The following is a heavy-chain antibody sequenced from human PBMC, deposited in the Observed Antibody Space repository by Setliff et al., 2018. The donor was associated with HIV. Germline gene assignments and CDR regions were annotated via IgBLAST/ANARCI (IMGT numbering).Heavy chain of an antibody. CDR3: ARVNFLGGSGWYQEASWFFDL. D-gene: IGHD6-19*01. CDR2: IYYSGST. J-gene: IGHJ2*01. CDR1: GGSISSGGYY. Sequence: PSETLSLTCTVSGGSISSGGYYWSWIRQHPGKGLEWIGYIYYSGSTYYNPSLKSRVTISVDTSKNQFSLKLSSVTAADTAVFYCARVNFLGGSGWYQEASWFFDLWGRGTLVTSPQ. V-gene: IGHV4-31*03.